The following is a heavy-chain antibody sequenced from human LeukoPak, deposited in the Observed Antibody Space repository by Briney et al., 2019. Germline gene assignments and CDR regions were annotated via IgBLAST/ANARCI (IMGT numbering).Heavy chain of an antibody. CDR3: ARDVIEMATFDY. CDR2: ISYDGSNK. D-gene: IGHD5-24*01. J-gene: IGHJ4*01. Sequence: GGSLRLSCAASGFTFSSYAMHWVRQAPGKGLEWVAVISYDGSNKYYADSVKGRFTISRDNSKNTLYLQMNSLRAEDTAVYYCARDVIEMATFDYWGHGTLVTVSS. V-gene: IGHV3-30-3*01. CDR1: GFTFSSYA.